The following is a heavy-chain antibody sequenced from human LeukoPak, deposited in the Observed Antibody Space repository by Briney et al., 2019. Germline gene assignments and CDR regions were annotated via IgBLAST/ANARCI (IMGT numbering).Heavy chain of an antibody. V-gene: IGHV4-59*08. CDR2: TYYSGST. D-gene: IGHD3-3*01. Sequence: SETLSLTCTVSGGSISSYYWSWIRQPPGKRLEWIGYTYYSGSTIYNPSLKSRVTISVDTSKNQFSLKLSSVTAADTAVYYCARRVWSDYYVDYWGQGTLVTVSS. CDR1: GGSISSYY. J-gene: IGHJ4*02. CDR3: ARRVWSDYYVDY.